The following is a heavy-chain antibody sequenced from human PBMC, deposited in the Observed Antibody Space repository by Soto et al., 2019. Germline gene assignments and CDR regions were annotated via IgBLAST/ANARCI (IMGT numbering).Heavy chain of an antibody. CDR2: ISYDGSNK. D-gene: IGHD2-2*01. CDR3: ARDTRPIVVVPAAMGSFDY. V-gene: IGHV3-30-3*01. CDR1: GFTFSSYA. J-gene: IGHJ4*02. Sequence: GGSLRLSCAASGFTFSSYAMHWVRQAPGKGLEWVAVISYDGSNKYYADSVKGRFTISRDNSKNTLYLQMNSLRAEDTAVYYCARDTRPIVVVPAAMGSFDYWGQGTLVTVSS.